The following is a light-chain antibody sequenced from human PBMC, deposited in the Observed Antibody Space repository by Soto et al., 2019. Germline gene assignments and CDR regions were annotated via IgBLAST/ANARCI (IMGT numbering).Light chain of an antibody. CDR1: LPISNY. CDR2: AAT. V-gene: IGKV1-6*01. J-gene: IGKJ1*01. Sequence: IQMTQSPSSLSASVGDRVTITCRASLPISNYLAWYQQKPGKVPKVLIYAATSLHSGVPSRFSGSGSGTDFTLTISSLQPEDFATYYCLQDYNYPWTFGQGTKVDIK. CDR3: LQDYNYPWT.